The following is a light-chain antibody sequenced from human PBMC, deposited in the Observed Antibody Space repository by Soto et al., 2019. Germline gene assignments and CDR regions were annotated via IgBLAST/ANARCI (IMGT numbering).Light chain of an antibody. CDR1: QSVNRGF. J-gene: IGKJ5*01. CDR3: QQLHDYPIT. Sequence: EIVLPQSSHTLSLSPGERATLSCRASQSVNRGFLAWYQLKPGQAPRLVIYGASSRATGIPDRFSVSGSGTDFTLTISRLQPEDFATYYCQQLHDYPITFGQGTRLEI. V-gene: IGKV3-20*01. CDR2: GAS.